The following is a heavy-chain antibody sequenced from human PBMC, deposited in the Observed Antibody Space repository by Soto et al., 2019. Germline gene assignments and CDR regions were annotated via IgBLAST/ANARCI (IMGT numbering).Heavy chain of an antibody. J-gene: IGHJ6*02. D-gene: IGHD3-10*01. V-gene: IGHV3-23*01. CDR3: AKGLLIMVRKVIIPPPYYYGMDV. CDR2: ISGSGGIT. Sequence: GGSLRLSCAAYGFTFGDHAMIWVRQAPGNGLESPPLISGSGGITYYEDSVKGRFTISRDNAKDTLYLQMNSLRAEETAVYYCAKGLLIMVRKVIIPPPYYYGMDVWGQGTTVTVSS. CDR1: GFTFGDHA.